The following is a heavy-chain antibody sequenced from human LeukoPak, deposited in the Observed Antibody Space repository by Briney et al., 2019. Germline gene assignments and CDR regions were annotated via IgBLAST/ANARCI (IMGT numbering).Heavy chain of an antibody. CDR1: GFTFSSYA. CDR2: ISFDGSYK. CDR3: AKASSGYDSHYYYGMDV. Sequence: PGRSLRLSCAASGFTFSSYAMHWVRQAPGKGLEWVAFISFDGSYKYYADSVKGRFTISRDNSKNTLYLQMNSLRAEDTALYYCAKASSGYDSHYYYGMDVWGPGTAVTVSS. J-gene: IGHJ6*02. V-gene: IGHV3-30*04. D-gene: IGHD5-12*01.